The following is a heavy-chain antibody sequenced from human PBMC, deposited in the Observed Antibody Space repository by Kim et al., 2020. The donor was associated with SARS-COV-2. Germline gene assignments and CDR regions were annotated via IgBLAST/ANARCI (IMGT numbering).Heavy chain of an antibody. V-gene: IGHV3-23*01. D-gene: IGHD6-19*01. J-gene: IGHJ4*02. CDR3: ARSMSGWWSLFAC. Sequence: YFADSVLGRFTISRDKSRTTLYLQINNLRAEDTAVYYCARSMSGWWSLFACWGQGTLVTVSS.